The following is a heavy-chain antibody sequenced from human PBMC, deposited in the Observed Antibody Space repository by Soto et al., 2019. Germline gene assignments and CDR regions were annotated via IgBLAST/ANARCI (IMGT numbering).Heavy chain of an antibody. CDR3: GKMLVGATGRTDSDS. CDR2: LDYNGVT. Sequence: WGPLSLTCTVSGGSFYRSGYYWGWIRQPPGRGREGIVNLDYNGVTYSNPSLKTRATIPRDTSKHPFSLKVTPVTAADTALPFGGKMLVGATGRTDSDSWGPGTLVTVSS. J-gene: IGHJ4*02. V-gene: IGHV4-39*01. CDR1: GGSFYRSGYY. D-gene: IGHD2-15*01.